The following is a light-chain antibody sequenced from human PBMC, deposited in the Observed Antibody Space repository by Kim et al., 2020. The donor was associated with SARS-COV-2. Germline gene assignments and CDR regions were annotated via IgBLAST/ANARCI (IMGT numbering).Light chain of an antibody. CDR1: SNDIGSYVY. J-gene: IGLJ3*02. CDR3: ISHTITTALV. Sequence: GLSSTLSCTGTSNDIGSYVYVSWYQQHPGKAPKLIIYDVNKRPSGVSWRFSGSKSDSTASLTISGLQAEDEADYFCISHTITTALVFGGGTQLTVL. V-gene: IGLV2-14*03. CDR2: DVN.